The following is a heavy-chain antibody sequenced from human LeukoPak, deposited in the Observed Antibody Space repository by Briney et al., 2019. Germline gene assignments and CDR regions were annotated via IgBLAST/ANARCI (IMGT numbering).Heavy chain of an antibody. CDR1: GFTFSDFS. CDR3: VKANPYYNLLEGYSGAPDY. D-gene: IGHD3-9*01. Sequence: GGFLRLSCAASGFTFSDFSMSWVRQAPGKGLECVSAISGSGESTFYADSVKGRFTISRDNSKSTLYLQMSSLRAEDMAVYYCVKANPYYNLLEGYSGAPDYWGQGTLGTVSS. CDR2: ISGSGEST. J-gene: IGHJ4*02. V-gene: IGHV3-23*01.